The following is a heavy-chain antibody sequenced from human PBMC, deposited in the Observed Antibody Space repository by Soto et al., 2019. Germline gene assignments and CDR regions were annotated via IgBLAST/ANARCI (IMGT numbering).Heavy chain of an antibody. V-gene: IGHV3-23*01. D-gene: IGHD3-3*01. CDR2: ISGSGGST. J-gene: IGHJ6*03. CDR1: GFTFSSYA. Sequence: PGGSLRLSCAASGFTFSSYAMSWVRQAPGKGLEWVSAISGSGGSTYYADSVKGRFTISRDNAKNSLYLQMNSLRAEDTAVYYCARYYDFWSGYPYYYYYMDVWGKGTTVTVSS. CDR3: ARYYDFWSGYPYYYYYMDV.